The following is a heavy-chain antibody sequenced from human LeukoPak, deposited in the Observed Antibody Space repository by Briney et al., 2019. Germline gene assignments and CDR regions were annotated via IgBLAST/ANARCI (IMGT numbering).Heavy chain of an antibody. CDR3: ATDRATQYFDY. D-gene: IGHD2-15*01. V-gene: IGHV1-3*01. CDR2: INAGNGNT. Sequence: AASVKVSCKASGYSFTSYAMHWVRQAPGQGLEWMGWINAGNGNTKYSQKFQGRVTITRDTSASTAYMELSSLRSEDTAVYYCATDRATQYFDYWGQGTLVSVSS. J-gene: IGHJ4*02. CDR1: GYSFTSYA.